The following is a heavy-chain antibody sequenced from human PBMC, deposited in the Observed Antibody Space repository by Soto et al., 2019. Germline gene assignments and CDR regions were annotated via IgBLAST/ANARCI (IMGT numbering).Heavy chain of an antibody. CDR2: VYYTGST. CDR1: GSSISGSY. V-gene: IGHV4-59*01. D-gene: IGHD6-19*01. Sequence: SETLSLTCSVAGSSISGSYWSWIRPSPGKGLEWLGYVYYTGSTNYSPSLRSRVSISVDTSKNEFSLRLSSATAADTAVYFCARSVAVPGAHIDYWGQGTQVTVSS. CDR3: ARSVAVPGAHIDY. J-gene: IGHJ4*02.